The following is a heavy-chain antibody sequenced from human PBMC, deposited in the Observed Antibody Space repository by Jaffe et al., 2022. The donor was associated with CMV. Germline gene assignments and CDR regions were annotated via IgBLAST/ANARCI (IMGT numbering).Heavy chain of an antibody. CDR3: ARLKPQRPDFDY. V-gene: IGHV4-39*01. CDR1: GGSISSSSYY. CDR2: IYYSGST. Sequence: QLQLQESGPGLVKPSETLSLTCTVSGGSISSSSYYWGWIRQPPGKGLEWIGSIYYSGSTYYNPSLKSRVTISVDTSKNQFSLKLSSVTAADTAVYYCARLKPQRPDFDYWGQGTLVTVSS. J-gene: IGHJ4*02.